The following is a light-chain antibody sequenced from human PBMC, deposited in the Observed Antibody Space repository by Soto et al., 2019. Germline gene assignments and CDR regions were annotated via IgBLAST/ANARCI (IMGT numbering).Light chain of an antibody. CDR2: GAS. J-gene: IGKJ4*01. CDR1: QSVSSN. V-gene: IGKV3-15*01. CDR3: QQYGGSPLT. Sequence: EIVMTQSPATLSVSPGERATLSCRASQSVSSNLAWYQQKPGQAPRLLIYGASTRATGIPARFSGSGSGTEFTLTISSLQSEDFAVYSCQQYGGSPLTFGGGTKVEI.